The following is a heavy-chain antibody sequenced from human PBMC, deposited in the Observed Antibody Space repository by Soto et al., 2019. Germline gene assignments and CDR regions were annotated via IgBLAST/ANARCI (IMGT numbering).Heavy chain of an antibody. CDR1: GYTFTSYY. CDR3: ARQITMVRGVISGPYYYYYGMDV. D-gene: IGHD3-10*01. Sequence: ASVKVSCKASGYTFTSYYMHWVRQAPGQGLEWMGIINPSGGSTSYAQKFQGRVTMTRDTSTSTVYMELSSLRSEDTAVYYCARQITMVRGVISGPYYYYYGMDVWGQGTTVTVSS. V-gene: IGHV1-46*01. CDR2: INPSGGST. J-gene: IGHJ6*02.